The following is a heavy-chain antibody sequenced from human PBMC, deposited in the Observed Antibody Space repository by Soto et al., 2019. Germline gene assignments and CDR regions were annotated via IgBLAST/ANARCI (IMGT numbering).Heavy chain of an antibody. J-gene: IGHJ6*02. CDR2: IYWDDDK. D-gene: IGHD2-2*01. CDR1: GFSLSTSGVG. V-gene: IGHV2-5*02. Sequence: QITLKESGPTLVKPTQTLTLTCTFSGFSLSTSGVGVGWIRQPPGKALEWLALIYWDDDKRYSPSLKSRLTITKDTSKHQVVHTTTNMDPVDTATYYFPHIYLRIPAATYSTDYGMDVWGQGTTVTVSS. CDR3: PHIYLRIPAATYSTDYGMDV.